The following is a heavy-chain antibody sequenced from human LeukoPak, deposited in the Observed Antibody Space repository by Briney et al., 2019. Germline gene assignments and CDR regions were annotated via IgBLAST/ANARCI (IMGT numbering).Heavy chain of an antibody. J-gene: IGHJ4*02. Sequence: GGSLRLSCAASGFTFSSYAMYWVRQAPGKGLEWVSGIGASGGSTYCADSVKGRFTISRDNSKNTLYLQMNSLRAEDSAVYYCAKDLGRGWVLLPQYYFHYWGQGTLVTVSS. CDR2: IGASGGST. D-gene: IGHD2-21*02. CDR1: GFTFSSYA. V-gene: IGHV3-23*01. CDR3: AKDLGRGWVLLPQYYFHY.